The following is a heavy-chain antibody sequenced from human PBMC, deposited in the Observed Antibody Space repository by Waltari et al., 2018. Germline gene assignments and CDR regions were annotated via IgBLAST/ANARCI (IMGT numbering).Heavy chain of an antibody. CDR3: AKDLHYIAAADY. J-gene: IGHJ4*02. Sequence: EVQLLESGGGLVQPGGSLRLSCEASGFTFSTNAMTWVRQAPGKGLDWVSTSTSDDDTYYADSVKGRFTISRDNSKNTLYLQMNSLTAEDTAIYYCAKDLHYIAAADYWGQGTLVTVSS. D-gene: IGHD6-6*01. CDR1: GFTFSTNA. V-gene: IGHV3-23*01. CDR2: STSDDDT.